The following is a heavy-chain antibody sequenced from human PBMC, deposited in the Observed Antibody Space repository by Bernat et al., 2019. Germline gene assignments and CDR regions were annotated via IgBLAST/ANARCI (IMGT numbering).Heavy chain of an antibody. CDR1: GFTFSSYG. J-gene: IGHJ3*02. D-gene: IGHD2-15*01. V-gene: IGHV3-30*18. CDR3: AKEGVGDAFDI. Sequence: QVQLVESGGDVVQPGRSLRLSCAASGFTFSSYGMHWVRQAPGKGLEWVAVISYDGSNKYYADSVKGRFTISRDNSKNTLYLQMNSLRAEDTAVYYCAKEGVGDAFDIWGQGTMVTVSS. CDR2: ISYDGSNK.